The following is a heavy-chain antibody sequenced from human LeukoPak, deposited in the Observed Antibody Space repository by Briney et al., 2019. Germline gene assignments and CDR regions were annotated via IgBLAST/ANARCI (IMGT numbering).Heavy chain of an antibody. V-gene: IGHV4-59*01. Sequence: SETLSLTCTVSGGSISSYYWSWIRQPPGKGLEWIGYVYYSGSTDYNPSLKSRVTISVDTSRNQFSLRLSSVTAADTAVYYCARVTGYMTEDFFDYWGQGTLVTVSS. D-gene: IGHD6-13*01. CDR3: ARVTGYMTEDFFDY. J-gene: IGHJ4*02. CDR2: VYYSGST. CDR1: GGSISSYY.